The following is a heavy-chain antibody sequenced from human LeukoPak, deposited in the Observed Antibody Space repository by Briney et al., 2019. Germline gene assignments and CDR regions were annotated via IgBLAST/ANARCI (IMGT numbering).Heavy chain of an antibody. D-gene: IGHD5-12*01. J-gene: IGHJ4*02. Sequence: GGSLRLSCAASGFTFSSYAMHWVRQAPGKGLKWVAVISYDGSNKYYADSVKGRFTISRDNSKNTLYLQMNSLRAEDTAVYYCARSVEMATIEDYWGQGTLVTVSS. CDR1: GFTFSSYA. CDR3: ARSVEMATIEDY. CDR2: ISYDGSNK. V-gene: IGHV3-30-3*01.